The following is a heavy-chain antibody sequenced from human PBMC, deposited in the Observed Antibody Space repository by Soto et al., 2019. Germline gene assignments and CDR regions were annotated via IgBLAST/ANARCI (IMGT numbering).Heavy chain of an antibody. CDR2: ISGSGGST. V-gene: IGHV3-23*01. J-gene: IGHJ6*02. Sequence: GGSLRLSCAASTFTFSSYAMSWVRQAPGKGLEWVSAISGSGGSTYYADSVKGRFTISRDNSKNTLYLQMNSLRAEDTAVYYCAKDEVPPYYYYGMDVWGQGTTVTVSS. D-gene: IGHD1-1*01. CDR1: TFTFSSYA. CDR3: AKDEVPPYYYYGMDV.